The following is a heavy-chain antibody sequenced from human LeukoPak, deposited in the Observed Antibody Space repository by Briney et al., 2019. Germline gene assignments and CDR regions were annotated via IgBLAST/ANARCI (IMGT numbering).Heavy chain of an antibody. CDR3: ARLNCSGGSCYSVDH. J-gene: IGHJ5*02. D-gene: IGHD2-15*01. CDR2: IYYSGST. V-gene: IGHV4-30-4*08. CDR1: GGSISSGAYY. Sequence: SETLSLTCTVSGGSISSGAYYWSWIRQHPGKGLEWIGYIYYSGSTYYNPSLKSRVTISVDTYKDQFSLKLSSVTAADTAVYYCARLNCSGGSCYSVDHWGQGTLVTVSS.